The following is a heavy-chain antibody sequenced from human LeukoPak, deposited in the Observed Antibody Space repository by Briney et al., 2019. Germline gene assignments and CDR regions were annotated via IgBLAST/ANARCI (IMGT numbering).Heavy chain of an antibody. D-gene: IGHD4-23*01. CDR3: ARAAYGGNSFDTVDY. CDR2: IIPIFGTA. CDR1: GGTFSSYA. J-gene: IGHJ4*02. V-gene: IGHV1-69*06. Sequence: ASVKASCKASGGTFSSYAISWVRQAPGQGLEWMGGIIPIFGTANYAQKFQGRVTITADKSTSTAYMELSSLRSEDTAVYYCARAAYGGNSFDTVDYWGQGTLVTVSS.